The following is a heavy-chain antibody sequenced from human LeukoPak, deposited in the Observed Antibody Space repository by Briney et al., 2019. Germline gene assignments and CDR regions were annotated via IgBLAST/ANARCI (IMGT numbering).Heavy chain of an antibody. D-gene: IGHD3-10*01. CDR1: GFTFSNYA. CDR3: AKDLPRHVLGLFDY. Sequence: GGSLRLSCAASGFTFSNYAMNWVRQAPGQGLEWVSAISGSGGSTYYADSVKGRFTISRDNSKNTLYLQMNSLRAEDTAVYYCAKDLPRHVLGLFDYWGQGTLVTVSS. J-gene: IGHJ4*02. CDR2: ISGSGGST. V-gene: IGHV3-23*01.